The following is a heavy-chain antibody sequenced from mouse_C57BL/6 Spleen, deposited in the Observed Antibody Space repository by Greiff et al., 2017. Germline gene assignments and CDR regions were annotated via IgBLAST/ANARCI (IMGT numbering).Heavy chain of an antibody. Sequence: VQLQQSGAELVKPGASVKLSCKASGYTFTSYWMQWVQQRPGQGLEWIGEIDPSDGYTNYNPKIKGKATMTVDTSSSTAYMQLSSLTSEDSAVYYCARSRNDYSYFDYWGQGTTLTVSS. CDR1: GYTFTSYW. J-gene: IGHJ2*01. D-gene: IGHD2-4*01. CDR3: ARSRNDYSYFDY. CDR2: IDPSDGYT. V-gene: IGHV1-50*01.